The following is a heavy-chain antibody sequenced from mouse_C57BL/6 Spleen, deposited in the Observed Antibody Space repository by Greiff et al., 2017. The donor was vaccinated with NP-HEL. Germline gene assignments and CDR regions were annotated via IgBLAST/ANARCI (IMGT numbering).Heavy chain of an antibody. CDR2: INPNNGGT. CDR3: AREGRVRDYFDY. D-gene: IGHD2-14*01. CDR1: GYTFTDYN. Sequence: VQLQQSGPELVKPGASVKMSCKASGYTFTDYNMHWVKQSHGKSLEWIGYINPNNGGTSYNQKFKGKATLTVNKSSSTAYMELRSLTSEDSAVYYCAREGRVRDYFDYWGQGTTLTVSS. J-gene: IGHJ2*01. V-gene: IGHV1-22*01.